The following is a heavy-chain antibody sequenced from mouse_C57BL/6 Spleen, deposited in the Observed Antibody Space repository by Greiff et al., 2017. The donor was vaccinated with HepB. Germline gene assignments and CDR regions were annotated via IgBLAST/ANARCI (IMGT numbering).Heavy chain of an antibody. J-gene: IGHJ4*01. CDR1: GYAFSSSW. D-gene: IGHD1-1*01. CDR2: IYPGDGDT. CDR3: AREHYGISSYAMDY. Sequence: VQLQQSGPELVKPGASVKISCKASGYAFSSSWMNWVKQRPGKGLEWIGRIYPGDGDTNYNGKFKGKATLTADKSSSTAYMQLSSLTSEDSAVYFCAREHYGISSYAMDYWGQGTSVTVSS. V-gene: IGHV1-82*01.